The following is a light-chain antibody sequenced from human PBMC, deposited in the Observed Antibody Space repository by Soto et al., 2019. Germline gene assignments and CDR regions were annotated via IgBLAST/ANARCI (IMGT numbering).Light chain of an antibody. Sequence: DIQMTQSPSSVSASVGDRVSITCRASQGISRWLAWYQKKPGRAPKLLIYAASSLQSGVPVRFSGSGSGTDFTLSISSLEPEDVATDFCQKLDSFPLTFGQGKRLEIK. CDR3: QKLDSFPLT. J-gene: IGKJ5*01. CDR1: QGISRW. V-gene: IGKV1-12*01. CDR2: AAS.